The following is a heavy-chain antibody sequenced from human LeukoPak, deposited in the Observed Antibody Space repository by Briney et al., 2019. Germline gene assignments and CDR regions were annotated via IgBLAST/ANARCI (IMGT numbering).Heavy chain of an antibody. CDR2: IWYDGSNK. D-gene: IGHD6-6*01. CDR1: GFTFSSYG. CDR3: ARDKTARPEFDY. Sequence: GGSLRLSCAASGFTFSSYGMHWVRQAPGKGLEWVAVIWYDGSNKYYADSVKGRFTISRDNSKNTLYLQMNSLRAEDTAVYYCARDKTARPEFDYWGQGTLVTVSS. J-gene: IGHJ4*02. V-gene: IGHV3-33*01.